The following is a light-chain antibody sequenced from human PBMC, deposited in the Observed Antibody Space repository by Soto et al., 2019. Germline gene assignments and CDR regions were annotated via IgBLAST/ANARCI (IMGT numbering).Light chain of an antibody. J-gene: IGKJ5*01. V-gene: IGKV3-15*01. CDR1: QSVRSL. CDR2: RAS. CDR3: QQYNKWPIT. Sequence: EIVLTQAPATLSLSPWGRSTVSCRASQSVRSLLAWYQQKPGQAPRLLIYRASTRAAGLPDRFSGSGSETDFTLTISSLQSEDFGVYYCQQYNKWPITFGQGTRLEN.